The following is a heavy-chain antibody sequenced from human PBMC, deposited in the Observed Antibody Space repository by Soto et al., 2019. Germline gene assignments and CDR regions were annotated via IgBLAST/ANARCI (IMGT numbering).Heavy chain of an antibody. V-gene: IGHV4-34*01. CDR3: ARMGNVYSNYRSRDY. CDR2: INHSGST. CDR1: GGSFSGYY. D-gene: IGHD4-4*01. Sequence: SETLSLTCAVYGGSFSGYYWSWIRQPPGEGLEWIGEINHSGSTNYNPSLKSRVTISVDTSKNQFSLKLSSVTAADTAVYYCARMGNVYSNYRSRDYWGQGTLVTISS. J-gene: IGHJ4*02.